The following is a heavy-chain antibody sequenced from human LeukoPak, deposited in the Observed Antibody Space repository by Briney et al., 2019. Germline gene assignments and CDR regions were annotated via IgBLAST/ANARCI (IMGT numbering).Heavy chain of an antibody. J-gene: IGHJ4*02. CDR2: ISSSGTI. Sequence: GGSLRLSCAASGFTFSDYYMSWIRQAPGKGLEWVSYISSSGTIYYADSVKGRFTISRDNAKNSLFLQMNSLRAEDTAVYYCARDTSTWTLGGYWGQGTLVTVSS. CDR1: GFTFSDYY. V-gene: IGHV3-11*01. CDR3: ARDTSTWTLGGY. D-gene: IGHD6-13*01.